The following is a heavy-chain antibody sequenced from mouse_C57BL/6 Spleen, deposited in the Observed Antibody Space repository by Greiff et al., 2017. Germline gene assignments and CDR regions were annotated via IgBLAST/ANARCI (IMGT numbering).Heavy chain of an antibody. Sequence: VKLMESGAELVRPGASVTLSCKASGYTFTDYEMHWVKQTPVHGLEWIGAIDPETGGTAYNQKFKGKAILTADKSSSTAYMELRSLTSEDSAVYYCTRRRGYYFDYWGQGTTLTVSS. J-gene: IGHJ2*01. CDR2: IDPETGGT. CDR1: GYTFTDYE. V-gene: IGHV1-15*01. CDR3: TRRRGYYFDY.